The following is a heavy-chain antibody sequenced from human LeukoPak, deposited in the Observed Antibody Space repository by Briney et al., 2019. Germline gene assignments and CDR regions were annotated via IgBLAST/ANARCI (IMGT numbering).Heavy chain of an antibody. D-gene: IGHD3-3*01. CDR1: GFTVSSNY. J-gene: IGHJ6*03. Sequence: GGSLRLSCAASGFTVSSNYMSWVRQAPGKGLEWVSYISSSSSTIYYADSVKGRFTISRDNAKNSLYLQMNSLRAEDTAVYYCARDSGADFWSGYYGLVGYMDVWGKGTTVTVSS. CDR2: ISSSSSTI. V-gene: IGHV3-48*01. CDR3: ARDSGADFWSGYYGLVGYMDV.